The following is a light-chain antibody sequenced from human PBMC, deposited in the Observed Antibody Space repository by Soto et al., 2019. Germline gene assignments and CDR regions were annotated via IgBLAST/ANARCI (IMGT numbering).Light chain of an antibody. Sequence: AIQMTQPPSSLSAPVGDRVTITCRASQLISSDVSWYQQIQRKAPKLLIYAASSLQSGVSSRFSGSGSGTDFTLTISSLQPEDFATYYCLQDYYYPYTFGQGTKVDI. CDR2: AAS. CDR3: LQDYYYPYT. V-gene: IGKV1-6*01. CDR1: QLISSD. J-gene: IGKJ2*01.